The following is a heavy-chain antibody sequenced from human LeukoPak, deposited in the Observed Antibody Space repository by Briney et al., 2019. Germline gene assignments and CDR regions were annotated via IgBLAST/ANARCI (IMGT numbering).Heavy chain of an antibody. CDR3: ASYCSGGSCSSEFDY. J-gene: IGHJ4*02. V-gene: IGHV3-11*01. D-gene: IGHD2-15*01. CDR1: GFTFSDYY. Sequence: GGSLRLSCAASGFTFSDYYMSWIRQAPGKGLEWVSYISSSGSTIYYADSVKGRFTISRDNAKNSLYLQMNSLRAEDTAVYYCASYCSGGSCSSEFDYWGQGTLVTVSS. CDR2: ISSSGSTI.